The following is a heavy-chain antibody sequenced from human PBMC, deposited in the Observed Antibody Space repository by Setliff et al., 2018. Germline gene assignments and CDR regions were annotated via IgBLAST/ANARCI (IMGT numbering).Heavy chain of an antibody. V-gene: IGHV3-64*02. D-gene: IGHD1-26*01. J-gene: IGHJ4*02. Sequence: GGSLRLSCEASGFIFKNHALTWVRQVPGKGLEWVSAVSGGGVRTYYVDSVKGRFTISRDNYKNTLNLQMGSLRAEDMAIYYCATWNGRSSDYWGQGTLVTVSS. CDR3: ATWNGRSSDY. CDR2: VSGGGVRT. CDR1: GFIFKNHA.